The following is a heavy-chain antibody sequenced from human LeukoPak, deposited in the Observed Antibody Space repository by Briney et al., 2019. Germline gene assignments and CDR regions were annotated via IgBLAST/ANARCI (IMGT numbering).Heavy chain of an antibody. Sequence: GGSLRLSCAASGFTVSSNYMSWVRQAPVKGLEWVSVIYSGGSTYYADSVKGRFTISRDNSKNTLYLQMNSLRAEDTAVYYCARAYCGGDCYPRHYYYYGMDVWGQGTTVTVSS. CDR3: ARAYCGGDCYPRHYYYYGMDV. CDR1: GFTVSSNY. V-gene: IGHV3-66*01. J-gene: IGHJ6*02. CDR2: IYSGGST. D-gene: IGHD2-21*02.